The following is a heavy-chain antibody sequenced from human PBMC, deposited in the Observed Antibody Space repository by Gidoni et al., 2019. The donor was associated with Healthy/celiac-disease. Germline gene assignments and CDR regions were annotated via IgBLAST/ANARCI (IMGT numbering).Heavy chain of an antibody. V-gene: IGHV1-69*04. J-gene: IGHJ4*02. Sequence: QAPLVPTGAEEKTPGSSATVSCQASGGTSSSYALRWVRQAPGQGLEWMGRINPILGIANYAQKFQGRVTITADKSTSTAYMELSSLRSEDTAVYYCARVSRGYSYGALDYWGQGTLVTVSS. CDR3: ARVSRGYSYGALDY. CDR1: GGTSSSYA. CDR2: INPILGIA. D-gene: IGHD5-18*01.